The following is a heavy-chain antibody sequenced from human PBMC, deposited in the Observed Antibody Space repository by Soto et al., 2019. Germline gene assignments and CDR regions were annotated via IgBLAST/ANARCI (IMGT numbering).Heavy chain of an antibody. J-gene: IGHJ4*02. CDR1: GGTFSSYT. Sequence: ASVKVSCKASGGTFSSYTISWVRQAPGQGLEWMGRIIPILGIANYAQKFQGRVTITADKSTSTAYMELSSLRSEDTAVYYCAREHLSRYIGLGPAADFFAYCGQGSLVIVSS. V-gene: IGHV1-69*02. D-gene: IGHD2-2*01. CDR2: IIPILGIA. CDR3: AREHLSRYIGLGPAADFFAY.